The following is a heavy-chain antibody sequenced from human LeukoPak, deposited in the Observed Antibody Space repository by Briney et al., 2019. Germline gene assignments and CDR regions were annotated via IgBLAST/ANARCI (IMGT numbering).Heavy chain of an antibody. CDR3: ARHGLSPYDFWSGYLYYFDY. Sequence: GESLKISCKGSGYSFTSYWIGWVRQMPGKGLEWMGIIYPGDSDTRYSPSFQGQVTISADKSISTAYLQWSSLKASDTATYYCARHGLSPYDFWSGYLYYFDYWGQGTLVTVSS. CDR2: IYPGDSDT. D-gene: IGHD3-3*01. CDR1: GYSFTSYW. J-gene: IGHJ4*02. V-gene: IGHV5-51*01.